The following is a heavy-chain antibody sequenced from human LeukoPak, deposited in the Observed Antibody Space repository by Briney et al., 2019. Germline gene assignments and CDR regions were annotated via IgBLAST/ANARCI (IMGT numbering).Heavy chain of an antibody. CDR1: GYTFTSYG. CDR3: ARVITMVRGAIYYYYYYMDV. V-gene: IGHV1-18*01. CDR2: ISAYNGNT. D-gene: IGHD3-10*01. J-gene: IGHJ6*03. Sequence: ASVKVSCKASGYTFTSYGIIWVRQAPGQGLEWMGWISAYNGNTNYPQKLQSRVTMTTDTSTSTAYMELRSLRSDDTAVYYCARVITMVRGAIYYYYYYMDVWGKGTTVTVSS.